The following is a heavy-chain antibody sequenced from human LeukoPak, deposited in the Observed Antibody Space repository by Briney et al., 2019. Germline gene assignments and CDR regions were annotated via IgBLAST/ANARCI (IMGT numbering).Heavy chain of an antibody. J-gene: IGHJ4*02. Sequence: ASVKVSCKASGYTLTSYYMHWVRQAPGQGLEWMGIINPSGGSTSYAQKFQGRVTMTRDMSTSKVYMELSSLRSEDTAVYYCARYSSSWYTLDYWGQGTLVTVSS. CDR2: INPSGGST. CDR3: ARYSSSWYTLDY. CDR1: GYTLTSYY. V-gene: IGHV1-46*01. D-gene: IGHD6-13*01.